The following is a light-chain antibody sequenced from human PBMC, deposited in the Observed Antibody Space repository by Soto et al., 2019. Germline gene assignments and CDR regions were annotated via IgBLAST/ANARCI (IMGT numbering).Light chain of an antibody. Sequence: DIQLTQSPSFLSASVGDRVTITCRARQGISSYLAWYQQKPGKAPKPLIYAASPLQSGVPSRFSGSGSGTEFPLTISSRQPEDFATYYCQQLNSYPITFGQGTRLEIK. CDR1: QGISSY. V-gene: IGKV1-9*01. CDR3: QQLNSYPIT. J-gene: IGKJ5*01. CDR2: AAS.